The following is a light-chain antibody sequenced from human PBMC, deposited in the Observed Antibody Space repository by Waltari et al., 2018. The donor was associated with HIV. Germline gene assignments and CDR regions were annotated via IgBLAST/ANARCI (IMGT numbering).Light chain of an antibody. CDR3: QQRSKRAL. V-gene: IGKV3-11*01. CDR1: QSVSSY. J-gene: IGKJ4*01. Sequence: EIVLTQSPATLSLSPGERATLSCRASQSVSSYLAWYQQKPGQAPRLLIYDASNRATGIPARFSGSGSGTDFTLTISSLEPEDFAVYYCQQRSKRALFGGGTKVEIK. CDR2: DAS.